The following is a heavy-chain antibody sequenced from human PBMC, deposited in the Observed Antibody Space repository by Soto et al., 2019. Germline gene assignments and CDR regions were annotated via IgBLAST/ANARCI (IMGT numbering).Heavy chain of an antibody. J-gene: IGHJ4*02. Sequence: PSETLSLTCTVSRGSISTNYWTWIRQPPGKGLEWIGYVYYSGSTYYNPSLKSRVTISVDTSKNQFSLNLSSVTAADTAVYYCARKAGGSSLDYWGQGTLVTVSS. CDR2: VYYSGST. V-gene: IGHV4-59*01. D-gene: IGHD2-15*01. CDR3: ARKAGGSSLDY. CDR1: RGSISTNY.